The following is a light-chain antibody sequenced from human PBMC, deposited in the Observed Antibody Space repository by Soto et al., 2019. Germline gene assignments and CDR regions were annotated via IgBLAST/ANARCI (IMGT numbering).Light chain of an antibody. V-gene: IGKV3-11*01. CDR3: QQRSNWPP. CDR2: DAS. Sequence: EIVLTQSPATLYWSPGERATLSCRASQSVSSYLAWYQQKPGQAPRLLIYDASHRATDIPARFSGSGSGTDFTLTISSLEPEDFAVYYCQQRSNWPPFGQGTKVEIK. CDR1: QSVSSY. J-gene: IGKJ1*01.